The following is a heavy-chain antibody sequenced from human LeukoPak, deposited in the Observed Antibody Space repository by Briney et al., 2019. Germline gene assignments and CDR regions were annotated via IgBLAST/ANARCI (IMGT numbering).Heavy chain of an antibody. CDR3: ARDQGLPVAPTLLYNWFDP. D-gene: IGHD2-2*01. J-gene: IGHJ5*02. CDR1: GGTFSSYA. Sequence: SVKVSCKASGGTFSSYAISWVRQAPGQGLEWMGGIIPIFGTANYAQKFQGRVTITADESTSTAYMELSSLRSEDTAVYYCARDQGLPVAPTLLYNWFDPWAREPWSPSPQ. V-gene: IGHV1-69*13. CDR2: IIPIFGTA.